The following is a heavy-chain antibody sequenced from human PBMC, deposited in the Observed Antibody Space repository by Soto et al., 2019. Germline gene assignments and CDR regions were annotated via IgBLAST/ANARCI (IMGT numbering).Heavy chain of an antibody. V-gene: IGHV4-59*08. D-gene: IGHD3-10*01. CDR1: GGSISSDY. CDR3: ARHDGSRSTDY. Sequence: SETLSLTCTVSGGSISSDYWNWIRQPPGKGLEWIGYIHSGSTTYSASLKSRVTISVDTSKNQFSLKLNSVTAADTAVYFCARHDGSRSTDYWGQGTLVTVSS. CDR2: IHSGST. J-gene: IGHJ4*02.